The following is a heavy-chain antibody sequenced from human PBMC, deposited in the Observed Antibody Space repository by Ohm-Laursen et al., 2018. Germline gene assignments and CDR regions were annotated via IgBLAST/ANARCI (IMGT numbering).Heavy chain of an antibody. CDR2: MNPNSGNT. J-gene: IGHJ6*02. D-gene: IGHD6-6*01. V-gene: IGHV1-8*01. CDR1: GYTFINYD. CDR3: ARKRAARPGRDYGMDV. Sequence: ASVKVSCKTSGYTFINYDIHWVRQASGQGLEWMEWMNPNSGNTGYAQKFQGRVTMTRNTSISTAYMELSSLRSEDTAVYYCARKRAARPGRDYGMDVWGQGTTVTVS.